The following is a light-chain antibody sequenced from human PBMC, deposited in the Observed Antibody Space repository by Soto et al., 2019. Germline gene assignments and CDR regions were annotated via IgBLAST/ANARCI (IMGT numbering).Light chain of an antibody. V-gene: IGLV2-14*01. Sequence: QSALTQPASVSGSPGRSITISCTGTSSDVGGYNYVSWHQQHPGKAPKVLISVVSNRPSGVSNRFSGSKSGNTASLTISGLQAEDEADYYCSSYRSGGTFVFGSGTNLTVL. J-gene: IGLJ1*01. CDR1: SSDVGGYNY. CDR2: VVS. CDR3: SSYRSGGTFV.